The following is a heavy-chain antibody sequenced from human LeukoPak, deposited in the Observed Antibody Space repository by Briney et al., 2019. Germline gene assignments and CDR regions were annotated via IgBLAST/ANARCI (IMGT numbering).Heavy chain of an antibody. CDR3: AHKLHDWLEYKGDFDY. CDR1: GFSLSTSGVG. CDR2: IYWNDDK. Sequence: SGPTLVKPTQTLTLTCTFSGFSLSTSGVGVGWIRQPPGKALEWLALIYWNDDKRYSPSLKSRLTLTKGTSKNQVVLTMTNMDPVDTATYYCAHKLHDWLEYKGDFDYWGQGTLVTVSS. J-gene: IGHJ4*02. V-gene: IGHV2-5*01. D-gene: IGHD3-9*01.